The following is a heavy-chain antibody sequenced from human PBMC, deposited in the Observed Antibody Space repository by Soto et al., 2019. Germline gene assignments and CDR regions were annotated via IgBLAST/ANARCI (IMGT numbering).Heavy chain of an antibody. V-gene: IGHV3-9*01. Sequence: EVQLVESGGGLVQPGRSLRLSCAAFRFTFDDYAMHWVRQAPGKGREWVSGISWNSGSIGYADSVKGRFTISRDNAKNSLYLQMYSLRAEDTALYYCAKDTNPSDDGFDPWGQGTLVTVSS. CDR3: AKDTNPSDDGFDP. J-gene: IGHJ5*02. CDR1: RFTFDDYA. CDR2: ISWNSGSI. D-gene: IGHD4-17*01.